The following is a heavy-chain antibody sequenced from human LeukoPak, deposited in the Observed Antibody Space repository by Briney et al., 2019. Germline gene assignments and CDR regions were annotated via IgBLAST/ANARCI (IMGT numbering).Heavy chain of an antibody. D-gene: IGHD6-19*01. Sequence: GGSLRLSCAASGFTFSSYAMSWVRQAPGKGLEWVSAISGSGGSTYYADSVKGRFTISRDNSKNTLYLQMNSLRAEDTAVYYCAKDPRSEKEAYYFAYWGQGTLVTVSS. CDR3: AKDPRSEKEAYYFAY. V-gene: IGHV3-23*01. CDR2: ISGSGGST. CDR1: GFTFSSYA. J-gene: IGHJ4*02.